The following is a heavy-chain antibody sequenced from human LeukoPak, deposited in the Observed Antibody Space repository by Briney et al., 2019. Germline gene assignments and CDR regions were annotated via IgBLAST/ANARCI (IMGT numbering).Heavy chain of an antibody. V-gene: IGHV4-30-4*01. CDR1: GGSISSGDYY. Sequence: SQTLSLTCTVSGGSISSGDYYWSWIRQPPGKGLEWIGYIYYSGSTYYNPSLKSRVTISVDTSKNQFSLKLSSVTAADTAVYYCARGGSSSWYYFDYWGQGTLVTVSS. J-gene: IGHJ4*02. CDR3: ARGGSSSWYYFDY. D-gene: IGHD6-13*01. CDR2: IYYSGST.